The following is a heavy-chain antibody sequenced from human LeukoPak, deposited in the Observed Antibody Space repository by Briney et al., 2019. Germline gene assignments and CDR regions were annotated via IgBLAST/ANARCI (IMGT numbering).Heavy chain of an antibody. V-gene: IGHV4-39*01. CDR2: IYYSGST. CDR1: GGSISSYY. J-gene: IGHJ5*02. CDR3: ARILWFGDPGNWFDP. D-gene: IGHD3-10*01. Sequence: SETLSLTCTVSGGSISSYYWGWIRQPPGKGLEWIGSIYYSGSTYYNPSLKSRVTISVDTSKNQFSLKLSSVTAADTAVYYCARILWFGDPGNWFDPWGQGTLVTVSS.